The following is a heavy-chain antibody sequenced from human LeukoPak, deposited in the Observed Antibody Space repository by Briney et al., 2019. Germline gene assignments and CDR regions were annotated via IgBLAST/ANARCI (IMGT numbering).Heavy chain of an antibody. J-gene: IGHJ4*02. CDR3: ARAPRSGYDPYYFDY. D-gene: IGHD5-12*01. CDR1: GFTFSSYE. CDR2: ISSSGSTI. Sequence: GGSLRLSCAASGFTFSSYEMNWVRQAPGKGLEWVSYISSSGSTIYYADSVKGRFTNSRDNAKNSLYLQMNSLRAEDTAVYYCARAPRSGYDPYYFDYWGQGTLVTVSS. V-gene: IGHV3-48*03.